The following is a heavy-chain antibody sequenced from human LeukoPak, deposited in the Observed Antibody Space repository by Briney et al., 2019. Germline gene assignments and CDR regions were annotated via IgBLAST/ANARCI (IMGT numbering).Heavy chain of an antibody. CDR1: GGSISSSSYY. J-gene: IGHJ4*02. Sequence: SETLSLTCTVSGGSISSSSYYWGWIRQPPGKGLEWIGSIYYSGSTYYNPSLKSRVTISVDTSKNQFSLKLSSVTAADTAVYYCARDDSTVAWYYFDYWGQGTLVTVSS. D-gene: IGHD4-23*01. CDR2: IYYSGST. CDR3: ARDDSTVAWYYFDY. V-gene: IGHV4-39*07.